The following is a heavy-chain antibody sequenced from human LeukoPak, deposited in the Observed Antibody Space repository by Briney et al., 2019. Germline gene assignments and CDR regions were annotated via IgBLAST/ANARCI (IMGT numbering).Heavy chain of an antibody. CDR1: GGSISSYY. Sequence: NPSETLSLTRTVSGGSISSYYWSWIRQPPGKGLEWIGYIYYSGSTNYNPSLKSRVTISVDTSKNQFSLKLSSVTAADTAVYYCARHDGMDVWGQGTTVTVSS. V-gene: IGHV4-59*08. CDR2: IYYSGST. J-gene: IGHJ6*02. CDR3: ARHDGMDV.